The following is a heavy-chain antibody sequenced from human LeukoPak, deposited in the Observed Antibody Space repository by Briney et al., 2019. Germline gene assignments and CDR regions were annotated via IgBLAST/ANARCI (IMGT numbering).Heavy chain of an antibody. CDR1: GGSFTNCP. Sequence: SVKVSCKASGGSFTNCPFHWVRQAPGQGLEWMGGIIPMFGSTDYAQKFQGRLTITADESTTTAYLELSSLRSEDTAVYYCARGLQENLAWLTAFSAFDIWGQGTMVTVSS. CDR2: IIPMFGST. CDR3: ARGLQENLAWLTAFSAFDI. V-gene: IGHV1-69*13. D-gene: IGHD6-19*01. J-gene: IGHJ3*02.